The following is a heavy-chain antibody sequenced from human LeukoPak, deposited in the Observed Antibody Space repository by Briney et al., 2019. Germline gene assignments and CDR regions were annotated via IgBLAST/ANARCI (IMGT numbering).Heavy chain of an antibody. D-gene: IGHD3-22*01. CDR1: GFTFSSYS. CDR3: ARAYYDSLPNLFDY. CDR2: ISSSSSYI. Sequence: PGGSLRLSCAASGFTFSSYSMNWLRQAPGKGLEWVSSISSSSSYIYYADSVKGRFTISRDNAKNSLYLQINSLRAEDTAVYYCARAYYDSLPNLFDYWGQGTLVTVSS. V-gene: IGHV3-21*01. J-gene: IGHJ4*02.